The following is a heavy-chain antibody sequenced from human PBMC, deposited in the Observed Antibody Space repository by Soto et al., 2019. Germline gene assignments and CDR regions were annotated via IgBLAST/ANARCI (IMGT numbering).Heavy chain of an antibody. CDR1: GGSFSGYY. D-gene: IGHD3-9*01. CDR3: ARLILTGYYYYGMDV. V-gene: IGHV4-34*01. J-gene: IGHJ6*02. Sequence: SETLSLTCAVYGGSFSGYYWSWIRQPPGKGLEWIGEINHSGSTNYNPSLKSRVTISVDTSKNQFSLKLSSVTAADTAVYYCARLILTGYYYYGMDVWGQATTVTVSS. CDR2: INHSGST.